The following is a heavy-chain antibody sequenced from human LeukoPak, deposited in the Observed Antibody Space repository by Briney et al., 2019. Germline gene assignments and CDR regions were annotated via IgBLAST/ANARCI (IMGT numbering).Heavy chain of an antibody. CDR1: AASIRKYY. J-gene: IGHJ4*02. CDR3: ASPRSGYRYTFDY. D-gene: IGHD3-22*01. Sequence: SETLSLTCAVSAASIRKYYWRWIRQAPGKGLEWIGYISTSGSTNYNPSLKSRVYISRDTSKNRFSLNLNFVTAADTAVYYCASPRSGYRYTFDYWGQGALVTVSS. CDR2: ISTSGST. V-gene: IGHV4-4*09.